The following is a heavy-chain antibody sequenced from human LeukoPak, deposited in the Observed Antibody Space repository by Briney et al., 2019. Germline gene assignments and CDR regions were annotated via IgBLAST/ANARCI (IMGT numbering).Heavy chain of an antibody. V-gene: IGHV1-46*01. CDR2: INPSGGST. CDR3: ARVSSSYEYNWFDP. D-gene: IGHD6-6*01. Sequence: ASVKVSCKASGYTFTGYYMHWVRQAPGQGLEWMGIINPSGGSTSYAQKCQGRVTMTRDMSTSTVYMELSSLRSEDTAVYYCARVSSSYEYNWFDPWGQGTLVIVSS. J-gene: IGHJ5*02. CDR1: GYTFTGYY.